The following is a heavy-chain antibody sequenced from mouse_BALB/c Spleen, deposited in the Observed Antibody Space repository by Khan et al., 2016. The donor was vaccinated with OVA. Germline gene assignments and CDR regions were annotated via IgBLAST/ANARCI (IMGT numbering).Heavy chain of an antibody. Sequence: VQLKESGPGLVKPSQSLSLTCTVTGYSITSDYAWNWIRQFPGNKLEWMGYINYSGSTSYIPSLKSRISITRDTSKNQFFLQLNSVTTEDTAPYYCAYGSSYWYFDVWGAGTTVTVSS. V-gene: IGHV3-2*02. CDR1: GYSITSDYA. CDR2: INYSGST. D-gene: IGHD1-1*01. CDR3: AYGSSYWYFDV. J-gene: IGHJ1*01.